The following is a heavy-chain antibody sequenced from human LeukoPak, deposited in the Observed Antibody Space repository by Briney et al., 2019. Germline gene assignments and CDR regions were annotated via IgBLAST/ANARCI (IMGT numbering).Heavy chain of an antibody. CDR2: IYTSGST. CDR1: GGSISSYY. V-gene: IGHV4-4*09. CDR3: ARLGYCSGGSCYSDAFDI. Sequence: SETLSLTCTVSGGSISSYYWSWTRQPPGKGLEWIGYIYTSGSTNYNPSLKSRVTISVDTSKNQFSLKLSSVTAAHTAVYYCARLGYCSGGSCYSDAFDIWGQGTMVTVSS. J-gene: IGHJ3*02. D-gene: IGHD2-15*01.